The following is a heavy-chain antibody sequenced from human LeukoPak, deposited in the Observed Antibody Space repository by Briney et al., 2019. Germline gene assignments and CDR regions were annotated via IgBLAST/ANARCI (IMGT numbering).Heavy chain of an antibody. CDR3: ARDGSESYLTDLYYFDY. Sequence: PGGSLRLSCAASGFSFSNHGMHWVRQAPGKRLEWVAVIWDDGNNKRYANSVNGRFTISRDNSENTLYLQMNGLTAEDTAMYYCARDGSESYLTDLYYFDYWGQGTPVTVSS. CDR2: IWDDGNNK. D-gene: IGHD1-26*01. V-gene: IGHV3-33*01. CDR1: GFSFSNHG. J-gene: IGHJ4*02.